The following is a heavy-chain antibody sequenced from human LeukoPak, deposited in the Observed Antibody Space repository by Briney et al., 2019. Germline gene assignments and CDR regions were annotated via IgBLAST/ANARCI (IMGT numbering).Heavy chain of an antibody. CDR2: ISGNGGST. J-gene: IGHJ4*02. CDR3: VKNGVYTSGWYGGYFDS. V-gene: IGHV3-64D*08. CDR1: GCIYRHYA. Sequence: GGCVRVSCLGCGCIYRHYAMYWVRPAAGRGRAYVYAISGNGGSTYYADSLKGRFTNSRDNSKNTLYLQMSSLRSEDTAVYYCVKNGVYTSGWYGGYFDSWGQGTLVTVSS. D-gene: IGHD6-19*01.